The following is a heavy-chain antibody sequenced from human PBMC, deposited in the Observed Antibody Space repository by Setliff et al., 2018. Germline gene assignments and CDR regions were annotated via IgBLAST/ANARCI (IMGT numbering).Heavy chain of an antibody. Sequence: PSETLSLTCAVYGGSFSTYYWIWIRQPPGKGLEWIGEINHSGSTNYNPSLKSRVTISVDTSKNQFSLKLSSVTAADTAVYYCARSQGYSYGLNWFDPWGQGTLVTVSS. CDR1: GGSFSTYY. J-gene: IGHJ5*02. D-gene: IGHD5-18*01. CDR2: INHSGST. CDR3: ARSQGYSYGLNWFDP. V-gene: IGHV4-34*01.